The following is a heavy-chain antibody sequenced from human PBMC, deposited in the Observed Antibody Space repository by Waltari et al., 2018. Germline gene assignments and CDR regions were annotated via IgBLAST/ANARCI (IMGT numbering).Heavy chain of an antibody. CDR3: ARVRMIVVVITGGIFDY. D-gene: IGHD3-22*01. CDR1: GYTFTSYG. CDR2: IRAYNGNT. Sequence: QVQLVQSGAEVKKPGASVKVSCKASGYTFTSYGISWVRQAPGQGLEWMGWIRAYNGNTNYAQKLQGRVTMTTDTTTSTAYMERRGLRSDDTAVYYCARVRMIVVVITGGIFDYWGQGTLVTVSS. V-gene: IGHV1-18*01. J-gene: IGHJ4*02.